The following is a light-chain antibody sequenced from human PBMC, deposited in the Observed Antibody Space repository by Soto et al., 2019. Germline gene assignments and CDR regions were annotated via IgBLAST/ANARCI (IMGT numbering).Light chain of an antibody. Sequence: QSALTQPPSASGSPGQSVTISCTGTSSDVGGYNFVSWYQQHPGKAPKLMIYEVSEWPSGVPDRFSGSKSGNTASLTVSGLQADDEADYYCTSYAGSNSPVVFGGGTKLTVL. CDR3: TSYAGSNSPVV. CDR1: SSDVGGYNF. V-gene: IGLV2-8*01. J-gene: IGLJ2*01. CDR2: EVS.